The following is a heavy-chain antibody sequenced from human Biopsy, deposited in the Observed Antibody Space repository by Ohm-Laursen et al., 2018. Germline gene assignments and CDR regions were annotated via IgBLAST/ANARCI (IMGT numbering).Heavy chain of an antibody. J-gene: IGHJ3*02. V-gene: IGHV3-53*01. CDR1: GFSVNDNY. Sequence: SLRLSCAASGFSVNDNYMSWVRQAPGKGLEWVSFIYGDGRTFYAGSVKDRFTLSRDTSNNLMFLQMDSLRADDTAVYYCANTAMISYALDIWGHGTTVSVSS. D-gene: IGHD5-18*01. CDR2: IYGDGRT. CDR3: ANTAMISYALDI.